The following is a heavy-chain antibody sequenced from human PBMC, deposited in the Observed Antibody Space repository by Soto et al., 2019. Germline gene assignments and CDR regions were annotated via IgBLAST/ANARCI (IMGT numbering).Heavy chain of an antibody. V-gene: IGHV3-23*01. Sequence: EVHLLESGGGFVQPGGSLRLSCAASGFTFSSFAMSWVRQAPGKGLEWVSIISGNGVSTDFAGSVKGRFTISRDNSKNTLYLQMNRLRAEDTAVYYCAKSFSLVPPGSRYFDYWGQGTLVTVS. CDR3: AKSFSLVPPGSRYFDY. CDR2: ISGNGVST. CDR1: GFTFSSFA. J-gene: IGHJ4*02. D-gene: IGHD3-10*01.